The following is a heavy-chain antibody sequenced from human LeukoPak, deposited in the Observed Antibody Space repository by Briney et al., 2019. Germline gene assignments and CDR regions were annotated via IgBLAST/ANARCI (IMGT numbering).Heavy chain of an antibody. CDR1: GYTFTSYY. Sequence: ASVKVSCKASGYTFTSYYMHWVRQAPGQGLEWMGIINPSGGSTSYAQKFQGRVTMTRDTSTSTVYMELSSLRSEGTAVYYCARDLEYYYDSSGYHAFDIWGQGTMVTVSS. J-gene: IGHJ3*02. CDR2: INPSGGST. CDR3: ARDLEYYYDSSGYHAFDI. D-gene: IGHD3-22*01. V-gene: IGHV1-46*01.